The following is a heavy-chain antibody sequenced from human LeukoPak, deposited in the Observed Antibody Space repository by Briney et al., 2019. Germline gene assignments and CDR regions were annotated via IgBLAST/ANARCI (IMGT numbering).Heavy chain of an antibody. CDR3: ARGRLLDY. CDR2: IYYSGNT. J-gene: IGHJ4*02. Sequence: SETLSLTCIVSGGSITSGDNYWSWIRQPPGKGLEWIGYIYYSGNTYYNPSLKSRVTISIDTSKNQFSLKLSSVTAADTAVYYCARGRLLDYWGQGTLVTVSS. D-gene: IGHD5-18*01. CDR1: GGSITSGDNY. V-gene: IGHV4-30-4*01.